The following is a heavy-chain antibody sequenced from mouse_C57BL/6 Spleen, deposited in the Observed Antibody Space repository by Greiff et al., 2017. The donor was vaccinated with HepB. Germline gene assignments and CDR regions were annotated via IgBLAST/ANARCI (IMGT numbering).Heavy chain of an antibody. Sequence: QVQLQQSGAELVRPGASVKLSCKASGYTFTDYYINWVKQRPGQGLEWIARIYPGSGNTYYNEKFKGKATLTAEKSSSTAYMQLSSLTSEDSAVYFCARLGSGYFAYWGQGTLVTVSA. CDR3: ARLGSGYFAY. CDR2: IYPGSGNT. V-gene: IGHV1-76*01. D-gene: IGHD3-2*02. CDR1: GYTFTDYY. J-gene: IGHJ3*01.